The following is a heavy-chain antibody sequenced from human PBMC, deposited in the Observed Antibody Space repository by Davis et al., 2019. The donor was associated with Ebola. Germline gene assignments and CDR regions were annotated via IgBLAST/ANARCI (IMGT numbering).Heavy chain of an antibody. Sequence: ASVKVSCKASGYTFTNYGISWVRQAPGQGLEWMGWISAYNGNTNYAQKLQGRVTMTTDTSTSTAYMELRSLRSEDTAVYYCARERPVQLWSGEFDYWGQGTLVTVSS. D-gene: IGHD5-18*01. V-gene: IGHV1-18*01. CDR2: ISAYNGNT. J-gene: IGHJ4*02. CDR1: GYTFTNYG. CDR3: ARERPVQLWSGEFDY.